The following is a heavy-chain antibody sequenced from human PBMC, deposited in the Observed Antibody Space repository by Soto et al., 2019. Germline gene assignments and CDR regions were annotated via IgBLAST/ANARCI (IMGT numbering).Heavy chain of an antibody. J-gene: IGHJ4*02. CDR3: ARVRYGDY. V-gene: IGHV1-18*01. CDR1: GYTFTSYG. Sequence: QVHLVQSGAEVKKPGASVKVSCKGSGYTFTSYGITWVRQAPGQGLEWMGWISAHNGNTDYAQKLQGRVTVTRDTDTSTAYMEVRSLSSADTAVCYCARVRYGDYWGQGALVTVSS. D-gene: IGHD1-1*01. CDR2: ISAHNGNT.